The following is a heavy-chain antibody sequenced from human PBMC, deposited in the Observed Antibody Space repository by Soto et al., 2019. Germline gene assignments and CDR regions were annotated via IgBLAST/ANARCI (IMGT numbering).Heavy chain of an antibody. D-gene: IGHD6-6*01. V-gene: IGHV3-73*01. Sequence: GGSLRLSCAASGFTFSGSAIHWVRQASGKGLEWVGRIRNKANSYATAYAASVKGRFTISRDDSKNTAYLQMNSLKTEDTAVYYCARFEGYSSSSRGDWFDPWGQGTLVTVSS. CDR2: IRNKANSYAT. CDR1: GFTFSGSA. CDR3: ARFEGYSSSSRGDWFDP. J-gene: IGHJ5*02.